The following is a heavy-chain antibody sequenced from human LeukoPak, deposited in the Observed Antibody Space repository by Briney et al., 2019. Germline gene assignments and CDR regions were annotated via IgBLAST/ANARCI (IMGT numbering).Heavy chain of an antibody. J-gene: IGHJ4*02. CDR3: ARIGYSYGYFDF. CDR2: IYPSDSDT. Sequence: GESLKISCKGSGYSFTSYWIGWVRQMPGKGLEWMGFIYPSDSDTTYSPSFQGQVTISADKSISTAYLQWSSLKASDTAMFYCARIGYSYGYFDFWGQGTLVTVSS. CDR1: GYSFTSYW. V-gene: IGHV5-51*01. D-gene: IGHD5-18*01.